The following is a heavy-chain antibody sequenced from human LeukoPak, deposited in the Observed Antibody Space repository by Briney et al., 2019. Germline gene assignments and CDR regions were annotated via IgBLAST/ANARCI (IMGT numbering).Heavy chain of an antibody. CDR1: GFTVSSNY. D-gene: IGHD6-19*01. CDR2: ISSGSSTI. V-gene: IGHV3-48*01. Sequence: PGGSLRLSCAASGFTVSSNYMSWVRQAPGKGLEWVSYISSGSSTIYYADSVKGRFTISRDNAKNSLYLQMNSLRAEDTAVYYCARDPAGAGIYYDYWGQGTLVTVSS. CDR3: ARDPAGAGIYYDY. J-gene: IGHJ4*02.